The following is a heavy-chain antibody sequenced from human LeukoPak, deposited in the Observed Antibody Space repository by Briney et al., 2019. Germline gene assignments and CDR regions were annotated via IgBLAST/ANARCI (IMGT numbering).Heavy chain of an antibody. Sequence: GGSLRLSCAASGFTFSNYVMSWVRQAPGKGLEWVSAISGPGATTYYADSVKGRFTISRDNSKNTLSLQVDSLRAEDTAVYYCAKDGVWGSFAYYFDYWGQGALATVSS. CDR1: GFTFSNYV. D-gene: IGHD3-16*01. V-gene: IGHV3-23*01. J-gene: IGHJ4*02. CDR2: ISGPGATT. CDR3: AKDGVWGSFAYYFDY.